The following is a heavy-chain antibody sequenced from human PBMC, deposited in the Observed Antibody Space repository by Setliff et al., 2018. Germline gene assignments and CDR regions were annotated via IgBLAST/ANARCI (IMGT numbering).Heavy chain of an antibody. V-gene: IGHV1-18*01. CDR1: GYTFTNYG. CDR3: LRLVRYCTKIACQATSGDEV. D-gene: IGHD2-8*01. J-gene: IGHJ4*02. CDR2: ISAYNGKT. Sequence: GASVKVSCKASGYTFTNYGITWVRQAPGQGLEWVGWISAYNGKTYSAQKFQDRVTLTTHTSTNMGYLELRDLRSDDTAVYYCLRLVRYCTKIACQATSGDEVWGLGTLVTVS.